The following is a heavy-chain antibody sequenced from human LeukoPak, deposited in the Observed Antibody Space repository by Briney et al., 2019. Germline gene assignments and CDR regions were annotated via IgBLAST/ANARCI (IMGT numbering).Heavy chain of an antibody. D-gene: IGHD5-18*01. V-gene: IGHV3-48*03. CDR2: ISSSGSTI. CDR1: GFTFSSYE. CDR3: AREVDTDIDY. Sequence: GGSLRLSCAASGFTFSSYEMNWVRQAPGKGLEWVSYISSSGSTIYYADSVKGRFTISRGNAKNSLYLQMNSLRAEDTAVYYCAREVDTDIDYWGQGTLVTVSS. J-gene: IGHJ4*02.